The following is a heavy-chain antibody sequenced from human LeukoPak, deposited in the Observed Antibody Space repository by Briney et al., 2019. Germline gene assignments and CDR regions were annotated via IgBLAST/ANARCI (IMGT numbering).Heavy chain of an antibody. CDR3: AREYWGPEY. CDR1: GFTFTTYW. D-gene: IGHD7-27*01. CDR2: IKQDGSDK. V-gene: IGHV3-7*03. J-gene: IGHJ4*02. Sequence: GGSLRLSCAASGFTFTTYWMTWVRQAPGKGLEWLANIKQDGSDKQYVDSVKGRFTISRDNAKNSVYLQMNSLRAEDTAVYYCAREYWGPEYWGQGTLVTVSS.